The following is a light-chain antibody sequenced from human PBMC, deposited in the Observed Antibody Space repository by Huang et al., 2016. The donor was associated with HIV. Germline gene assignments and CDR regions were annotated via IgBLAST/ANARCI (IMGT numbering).Light chain of an antibody. J-gene: IGKJ2*01. V-gene: IGKV1-39*01. CDR2: AAS. CDR3: QQSFSTPPT. CDR1: QSINTY. Sequence: DIQMTQSPSSLSASVGDRVTITCRASQSINTYLNWYQKKPGKAPNLLISAASSLQSGVPSRFSGSGSGTDFTLTISSLQPEDFATYYCQQSFSTPPTFGQGTNLDIK.